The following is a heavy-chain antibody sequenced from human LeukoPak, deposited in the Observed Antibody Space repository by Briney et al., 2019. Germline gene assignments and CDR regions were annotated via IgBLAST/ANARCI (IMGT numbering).Heavy chain of an antibody. J-gene: IGHJ5*02. CDR3: TTFSGEGGSYP. D-gene: IGHD2/OR15-2a*01. V-gene: IGHV3-23*01. CDR1: GFTFSSYA. CDR2: ISGSGGST. Sequence: GGSLRLSCAASGFTFSSYAMSWVRQAPGKGLEWVSAISGSGGSTYYADSVKGRFTISRDNSKNTLYLQMNSLRAEDTAVYYCTTFSGEGGSYPWGQGTLVTVSS.